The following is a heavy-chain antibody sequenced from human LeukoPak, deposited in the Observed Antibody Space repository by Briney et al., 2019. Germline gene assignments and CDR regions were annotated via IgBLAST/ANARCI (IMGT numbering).Heavy chain of an antibody. D-gene: IGHD3-22*01. CDR3: ARGGFNYYDSSGYYYTLDY. CDR1: GGSISSSNW. CDR2: IYHSGST. J-gene: IGHJ4*02. Sequence: SGTLSLTCAVSGGSISSSNWWSWVRQPPGKGLEWIGEIYHSGSTNYNPSLKSQVTISVDKSKNQFSLKLSSVTAADTAVYYCARGGFNYYDSSGYYYTLDYWGQGTLVTVSS. V-gene: IGHV4-4*02.